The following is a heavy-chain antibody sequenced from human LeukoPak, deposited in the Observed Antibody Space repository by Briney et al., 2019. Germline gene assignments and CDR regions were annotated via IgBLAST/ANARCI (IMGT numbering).Heavy chain of an antibody. V-gene: IGHV4-34*01. J-gene: IGHJ4*02. CDR2: INHSGST. D-gene: IGHD3-3*01. Sequence: SETLSLTCAVYGGSFSGYYWSWIRQPPGKGLEWIGEINHSGSTNYNPSLKSRVTISVDTSKNQFSLKLSSVTAADTAVYYCARVPSHYDFWSGHYYYFDYWGQGTLVTVSS. CDR1: GGSFSGYY. CDR3: ARVPSHYDFWSGHYYYFDY.